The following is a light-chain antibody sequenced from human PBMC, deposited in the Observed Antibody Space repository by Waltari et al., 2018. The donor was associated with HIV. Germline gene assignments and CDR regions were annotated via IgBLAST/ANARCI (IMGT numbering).Light chain of an antibody. J-gene: IGLJ2*01. Sequence: QSVLTQSPSASGTPGQRVTISCSGSGSNIGSNNVHWYQQVPGTAPKILIYRDNRRPSGVPDRFCGSKSGASASLAISGLQSEDEADYYWAAWDDSLNGPVFGGGTRLTVL. CDR3: AAWDDSLNGPV. CDR1: GSNIGSNN. CDR2: RDN. V-gene: IGLV1-44*01.